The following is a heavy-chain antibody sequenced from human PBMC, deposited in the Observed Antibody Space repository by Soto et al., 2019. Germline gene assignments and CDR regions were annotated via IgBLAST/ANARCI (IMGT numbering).Heavy chain of an antibody. CDR2: ISGTGGNT. J-gene: IGHJ4*02. V-gene: IGHV3-23*01. D-gene: IGHD4-17*01. Sequence: EVQLLESGGGLLQPGGSLRLSCAASGFTFSTYAMSWVRQAPGEGLDWVSAISGTGGNTYYADSVKGRFTISRDNSKNTLYLQMNSLRAEDTAVYYCARAEGYGDYWDYWGQGTLVTVSS. CDR1: GFTFSTYA. CDR3: ARAEGYGDYWDY.